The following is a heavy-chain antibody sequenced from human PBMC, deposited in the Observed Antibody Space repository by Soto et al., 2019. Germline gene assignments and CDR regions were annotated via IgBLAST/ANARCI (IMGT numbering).Heavy chain of an antibody. Sequence: SETLSLTCTVSGGSISSYYWSWIRQPPGKGLEWIGYIYYSGSTNYNPSLKSRVTISVDTSKNQFSLKLSSVTAADTAVYYCARTRYYYDSSGYYPSFDYWGQGTLVTGFS. D-gene: IGHD3-22*01. J-gene: IGHJ4*02. CDR2: IYYSGST. CDR3: ARTRYYYDSSGYYPSFDY. V-gene: IGHV4-59*01. CDR1: GGSISSYY.